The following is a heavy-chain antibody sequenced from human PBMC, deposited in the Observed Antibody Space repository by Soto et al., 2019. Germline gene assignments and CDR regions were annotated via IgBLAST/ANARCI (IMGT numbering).Heavy chain of an antibody. CDR3: AAENSSEVNYFDY. Sequence: ASVKVSCKASGFTYTSSAVQWVRQARGQRLEWIGWIVVGSGNTNYAQKFQERVTITRDMFTSTAYMELSSLGSEDTAVYYCAAENSSEVNYFDYWGQGTLVTVSS. CDR1: GFTYTSSA. V-gene: IGHV1-58*01. J-gene: IGHJ4*02. D-gene: IGHD6-19*01. CDR2: IVVGSGNT.